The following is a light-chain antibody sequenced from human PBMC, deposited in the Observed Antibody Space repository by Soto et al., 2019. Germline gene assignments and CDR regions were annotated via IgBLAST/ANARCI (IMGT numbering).Light chain of an antibody. J-gene: IGKJ2*01. V-gene: IGKV3-20*01. CDR3: QLYGGSHMFS. Sequence: EIVLTQSPGTLSLSPGEGAALSCRTSQSISSSYLAWYQQKPGQAPRLLIYAASSSATGIPDRFSGSVSGEDFALPISRLEPEDFAVYYCQLYGGSHMFSFGEGTKLEI. CDR1: QSISSSY. CDR2: AAS.